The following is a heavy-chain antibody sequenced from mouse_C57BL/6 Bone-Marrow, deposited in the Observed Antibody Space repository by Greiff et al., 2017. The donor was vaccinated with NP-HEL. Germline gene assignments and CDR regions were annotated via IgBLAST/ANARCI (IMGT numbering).Heavy chain of an antibody. CDR2: INPNNGGT. Sequence: VQLQQSGPELVKPGASVKIPCKASGYTFTDYNMDWVKQSHGKSLEWIGDINPNNGGTIYNQKFKGKATLTVDKSSSTAYMELRSLTSEDTAVYYCARKGFITTVVEDAMDYWGQGTSVTVSS. CDR3: ARKGFITTVVEDAMDY. D-gene: IGHD1-1*01. V-gene: IGHV1-18*01. J-gene: IGHJ4*01. CDR1: GYTFTDYN.